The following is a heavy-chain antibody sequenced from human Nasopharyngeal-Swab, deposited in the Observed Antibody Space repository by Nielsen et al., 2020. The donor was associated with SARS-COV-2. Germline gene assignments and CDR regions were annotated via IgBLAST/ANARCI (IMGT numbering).Heavy chain of an antibody. D-gene: IGHD1-26*01. CDR1: GFTFDDYA. Sequence: SLKISCAASGFTFDDYAMHWVRQAPGKGLEWVSGISWNSGSIGYADSVKGRFTISRDNAKNSLYLQMNSLRAEDTALYYCAKDGSGSYLGHFQHRGQGTLVTVSS. CDR3: AKDGSGSYLGHFQH. V-gene: IGHV3-9*01. J-gene: IGHJ1*01. CDR2: ISWNSGSI.